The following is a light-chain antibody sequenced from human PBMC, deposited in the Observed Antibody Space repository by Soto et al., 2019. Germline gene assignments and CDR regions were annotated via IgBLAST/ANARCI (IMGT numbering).Light chain of an antibody. CDR2: GAS. CDR1: QSVSSN. J-gene: IGKJ1*01. CDR3: QHYNSWPPWT. V-gene: IGKV3-15*01. Sequence: EIVMTQSPATLSVSPGERSTLSCRASQSVSSNLAWYQQKPGQAPSLLIYGASTRATGIPARFSGSRSGTQFTLSISSLQSEDFAVYYCQHYNSWPPWTFGQGTKVDIK.